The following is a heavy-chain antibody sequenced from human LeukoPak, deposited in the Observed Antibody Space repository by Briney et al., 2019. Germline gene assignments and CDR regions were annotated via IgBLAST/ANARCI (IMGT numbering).Heavy chain of an antibody. Sequence: SETLSLTCTVSGDSITSYYWNWFRQPPGQGLEWIGYIYSSGSTNYNPSLMSRVTISVDTSKNQFALDLNCVTAADTAVYCCAREPRYSDWGAFDIWGQGTMVTVSS. D-gene: IGHD5-18*01. J-gene: IGHJ3*02. V-gene: IGHV4-4*08. CDR2: IYSSGST. CDR3: AREPRYSDWGAFDI. CDR1: GDSITSYY.